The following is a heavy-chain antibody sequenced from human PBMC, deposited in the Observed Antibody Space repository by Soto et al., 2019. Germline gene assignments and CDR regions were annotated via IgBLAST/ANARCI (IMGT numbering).Heavy chain of an antibody. Sequence: PGESLKISCKGSGYNFNNYWIGWVRQMPGKGLEWMGRIDPSDSYTNYSPSFQGHVTISADKSITTAYLQWRGLKASDTAVYYCARTVEGCSSTSCYADKTMDYWGQGTLVTVSS. CDR1: GYNFNNYW. J-gene: IGHJ4*02. CDR2: IDPSDSYT. D-gene: IGHD2-2*01. V-gene: IGHV5-10-1*01. CDR3: ARTVEGCSSTSCYADKTMDY.